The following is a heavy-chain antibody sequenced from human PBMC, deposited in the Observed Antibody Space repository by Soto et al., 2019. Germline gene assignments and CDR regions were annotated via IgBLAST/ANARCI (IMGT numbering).Heavy chain of an antibody. Sequence: QVQLQESGPGLVKPSQTLSLTCTVSGGSISSGGYYWSWIRQHPGKGLAWMGYIYYSGSTYYNPSLKSRVTISVDTSKNQFSLKLSSVTAADTAVYYCARDRRGSDGMDVWGQGTTVTVSS. D-gene: IGHD5-12*01. CDR2: IYYSGST. V-gene: IGHV4-31*03. CDR3: ARDRRGSDGMDV. J-gene: IGHJ6*02. CDR1: GGSISSGGYY.